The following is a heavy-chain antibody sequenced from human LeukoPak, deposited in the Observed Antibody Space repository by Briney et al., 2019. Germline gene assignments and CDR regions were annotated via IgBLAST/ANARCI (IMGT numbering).Heavy chain of an antibody. V-gene: IGHV1-2*02. Sequence: GASVKVSCQASGYTFTDYYMHWVRQAPGQRLEWMGWINPNSRVTNYAQKFQGRVTMTRDTSISTAYMELSRLRSDDTAVYYCARERFSSTWSGISDHWGQGTLVTVSS. CDR2: INPNSRVT. J-gene: IGHJ4*02. D-gene: IGHD6-13*01. CDR3: ARERFSSTWSGISDH. CDR1: GYTFTDYY.